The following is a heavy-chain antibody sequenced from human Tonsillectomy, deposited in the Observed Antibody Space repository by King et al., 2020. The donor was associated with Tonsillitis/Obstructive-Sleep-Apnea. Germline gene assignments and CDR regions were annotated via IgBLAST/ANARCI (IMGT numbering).Heavy chain of an antibody. Sequence: VQLVESGAEVKKPGSSVKVSCKASGGTFSSYAISWVRQAPGQGLEWMGGIIPILGIANYAQKFQGRVTITADKSTSTAYMELSSLRSEDTAVYYCAGGAPYSSSWYRTPYSFDYWGQGTLVTVSS. V-gene: IGHV1-69*10. CDR2: IIPILGIA. CDR3: AGGAPYSSSWYRTPYSFDY. J-gene: IGHJ4*02. CDR1: GGTFSSYA. D-gene: IGHD6-13*01.